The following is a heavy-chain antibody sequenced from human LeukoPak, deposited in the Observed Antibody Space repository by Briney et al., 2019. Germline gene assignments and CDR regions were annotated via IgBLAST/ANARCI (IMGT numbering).Heavy chain of an antibody. CDR3: ARVLPLAGPMDV. V-gene: IGHV4-59*08. Sequence: PSETLSLTCTVSGGSISSYYWSWLRQPPGKGLEWIGYIYYSGSTNHNPSLKSRVTISVDTSKNQFSLKLSSVTAADTAVYYCARVLPLAGPMDVWGQGTTVTVSS. J-gene: IGHJ6*02. CDR1: GGSISSYY. CDR2: IYYSGST. D-gene: IGHD3-10*01.